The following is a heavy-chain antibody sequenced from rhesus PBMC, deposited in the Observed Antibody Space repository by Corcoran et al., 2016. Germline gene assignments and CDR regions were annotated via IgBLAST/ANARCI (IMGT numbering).Heavy chain of an antibody. CDR3: ARDRTTVGYFDY. V-gene: IGHV4-127*01. Sequence: QVQLQESGPGVVKPSDTLSLTCAVSGYSISSGYGLSWLRQPPGKGLDWIWYIYGSSGSTNYHPTLKNRVTMSKDTSKNQFSLKLSSVTAADTAVYYWARDRTTVGYFDYWGQGVLVTVSS. D-gene: IGHD4-29*01. J-gene: IGHJ4*01. CDR1: GYSISSGYG. CDR2: IYGSSGST.